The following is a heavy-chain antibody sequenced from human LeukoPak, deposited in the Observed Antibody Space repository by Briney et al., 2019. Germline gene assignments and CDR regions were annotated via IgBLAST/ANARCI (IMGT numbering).Heavy chain of an antibody. CDR3: VKDGGASAPYGLEI. CDR2: ISSDGNNE. D-gene: IGHD2-15*01. V-gene: IGHV3-30*18. CDR1: GFIFSAFD. J-gene: IGHJ3*02. Sequence: PGGSLRVSCAASGFIFSAFDMHWVRQAPGKGPEWLAVISSDGNNEYYGDSMKGRFSISRDNSKNMVFLQINSLRLEDTALYVCVKDGGASAPYGLEIWGQGTMVTGSS.